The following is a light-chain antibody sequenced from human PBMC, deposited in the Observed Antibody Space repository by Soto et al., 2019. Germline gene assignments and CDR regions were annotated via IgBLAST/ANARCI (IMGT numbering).Light chain of an antibody. V-gene: IGKV1-39*01. CDR3: QQSYSIPPIT. CDR2: AAS. Sequence: DIQMTQSPSSLSAAVGDGFTMTFRSSQSISDYLNWYQQKPGKVPKLLISAASSLQSGVPSRFSGSGSGTDFTLSISSLQPEDFATYFCQQSYSIPPITFGQGTRLEIK. CDR1: QSISDY. J-gene: IGKJ5*01.